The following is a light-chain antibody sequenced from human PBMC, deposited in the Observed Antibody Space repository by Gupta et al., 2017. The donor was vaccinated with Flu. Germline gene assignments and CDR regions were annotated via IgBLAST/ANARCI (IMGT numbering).Light chain of an antibody. CDR3: QQYDNSPWA. V-gene: IGKV3-20*01. Sequence: EIVLTQSPGTLSLSPGERATLSCRASQSISSVYLAWYQEKPGQPPRLLIYGASSRATGIPDRFSGGGSGTDFTLTISSLEPEDFAVYYCQQYDNSPWAFGQGTKVEVK. J-gene: IGKJ1*01. CDR1: QSISSVY. CDR2: GAS.